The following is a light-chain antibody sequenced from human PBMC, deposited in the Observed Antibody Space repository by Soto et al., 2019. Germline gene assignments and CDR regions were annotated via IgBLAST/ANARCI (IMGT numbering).Light chain of an antibody. CDR2: EVS. CDR3: SSYAGSNLVV. Sequence: QSALTQPPSASGSPGQSVSISCTGTSSDVGRYNYVSWYQQHPGKAPKLMIYEVSKRPSGVPDRFSGSKSGNTASLTVSGLQAEDEADYYCSSYAGSNLVVFGGGTQLTVL. J-gene: IGLJ2*01. V-gene: IGLV2-8*01. CDR1: SSDVGRYNY.